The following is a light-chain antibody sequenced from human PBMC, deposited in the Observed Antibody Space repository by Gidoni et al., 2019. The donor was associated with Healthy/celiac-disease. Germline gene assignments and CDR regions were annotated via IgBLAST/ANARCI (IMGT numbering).Light chain of an antibody. J-gene: IGLJ1*01. CDR1: SSNIGSNT. CDR2: SNN. CDR3: AAWDDSLNGSYV. V-gene: IGLV1-44*01. Sequence: QSVLTQPPSASGTPGQRVTISCSGSSSNIGSNTVNWYQQLPGTAPNLLIYSNNQRPSGVPDRFSGSKSGTSASLAISGLQSEDEADYYCAAWDDSLNGSYVFGTGTKVTVL.